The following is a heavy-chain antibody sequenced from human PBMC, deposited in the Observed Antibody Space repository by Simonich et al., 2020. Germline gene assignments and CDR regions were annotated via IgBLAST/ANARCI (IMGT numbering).Heavy chain of an antibody. D-gene: IGHD1-1*01. CDR2: ISSSSSYI. J-gene: IGHJ4*02. CDR1: GFTFSSYS. Sequence: EVQLVESGGGLVKPGGSLRLSCAASGFTFSSYSMHWVRQAPGKGRAGVSSISSSSSYIYYADSVKGRFTIARENAKNSMYLQMNSLRAEDTAVYYCARANERDYWGQGTLVTVSS. V-gene: IGHV3-21*01. CDR3: ARANERDY.